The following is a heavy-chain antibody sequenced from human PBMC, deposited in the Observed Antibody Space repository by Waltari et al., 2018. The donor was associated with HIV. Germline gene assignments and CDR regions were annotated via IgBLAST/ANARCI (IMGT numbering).Heavy chain of an antibody. D-gene: IGHD3-16*02. CDR2: IYPDGTT. CDR3: TRGVRYLGP. Sequence: EMKLLDVGGSMIQPGGSLRLPCFFSNFPVSSNYFTWFRQSPTRGLEWVATIYPDGTTHYPNSVKDRFVISRDTSKNIVFLLMKYLLFDDSAKYFCTRGVRYLGPWGQGTQVTVSS. V-gene: IGHV3-53*05. CDR1: NFPVSSNY. J-gene: IGHJ5*02.